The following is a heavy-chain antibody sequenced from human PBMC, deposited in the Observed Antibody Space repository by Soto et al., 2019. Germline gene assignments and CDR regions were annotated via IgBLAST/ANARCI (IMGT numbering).Heavy chain of an antibody. CDR1: GGSISSHY. J-gene: IGHJ5*02. CDR2: VHSSGST. D-gene: IGHD2-21*02. Sequence: SETLSLTCTVSGGSISSHYWSWIRQPPGKRLEWIGYVHSSGSTNYNPSLKSRVTTAVDTSKNQFSLRLSSVTAADTAVYYCARLVYEFKNGDKNCFDPWGQEILVTVPS. V-gene: IGHV4-59*08. CDR3: ARLVYEFKNGDKNCFDP.